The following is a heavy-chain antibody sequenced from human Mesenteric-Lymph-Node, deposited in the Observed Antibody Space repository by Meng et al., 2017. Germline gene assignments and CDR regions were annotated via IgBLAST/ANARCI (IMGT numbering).Heavy chain of an antibody. CDR2: ISGSGGST. CDR1: GFTFSSYA. D-gene: IGHD3-16*02. V-gene: IGHV3-23*01. J-gene: IGHJ4*02. CDR3: AKDRWPGYDY. Sequence: ESLKISCAASGFTFSSYAMSWVRQAPGKGLEWVSAISGSGGSTYYADSAKGRFTISRDNSKNTLYLQMNSLRAEDTAVYYCAKDRWPGYDYWGQGTLVTVSS.